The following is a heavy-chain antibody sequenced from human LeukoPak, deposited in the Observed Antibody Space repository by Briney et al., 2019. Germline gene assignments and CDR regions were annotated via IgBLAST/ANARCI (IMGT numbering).Heavy chain of an antibody. CDR3: ARDKVTHYYDSSGSIDY. CDR2: IYYSGST. CDR1: GGSISSGGYY. J-gene: IGHJ4*02. D-gene: IGHD3-22*01. Sequence: SQTLSLTCTVSGGSISSGGYYWSWIRQHPGKGLDWIGYIYYSGSTYYNPSLKSRVTISVDTSKNQFSLKLSSVTAADTAVYYCARDKVTHYYDSSGSIDYWGQGTLVTVSS. V-gene: IGHV4-31*03.